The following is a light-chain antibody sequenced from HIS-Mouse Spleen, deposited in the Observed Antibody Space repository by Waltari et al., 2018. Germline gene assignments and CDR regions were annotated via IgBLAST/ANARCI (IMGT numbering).Light chain of an antibody. CDR2: QDS. CDR1: KLGDKH. Sequence: SYELTQPPSVSVSPGPTASITCSGAKLGDKHACWYQQKPGQSPVLVIYQDSKRPSGIPERFSGSNSGNTATLTISGTQAMDEADYYCQAWDSSTYVFGTGTKVTVL. J-gene: IGLJ1*01. V-gene: IGLV3-1*01. CDR3: QAWDSSTYV.